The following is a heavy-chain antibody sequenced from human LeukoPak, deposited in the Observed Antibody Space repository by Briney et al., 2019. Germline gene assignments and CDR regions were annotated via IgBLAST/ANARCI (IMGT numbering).Heavy chain of an antibody. CDR2: IDNDGSDT. Sequence: LTGGSLRLSCALSGVTLSDLWMHWVRQAPGKGLVWVSRIDNDGSDTIYADSVKGRFTISRDNAKSTLYLQMNSLKAEDTAVYYCARGGYHHGFDIWGQGTMVTVSS. CDR3: ARGGYHHGFDI. V-gene: IGHV3-74*01. CDR1: GVTLSDLW. D-gene: IGHD2-15*01. J-gene: IGHJ3*02.